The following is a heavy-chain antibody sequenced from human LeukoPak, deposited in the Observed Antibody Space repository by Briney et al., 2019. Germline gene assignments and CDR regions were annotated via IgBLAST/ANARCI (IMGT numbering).Heavy chain of an antibody. D-gene: IGHD1-26*01. CDR1: GFTFDDYA. J-gene: IGHJ4*02. V-gene: IGHV3-43D*03. CDR2: ISWDGGST. Sequence: GGSLRLSCAASGFTFDDYAMHWVRQAPGKGLEWVSLISWDGGSTYYGDSVKGRFIISRDNSKNSLYLQMNSLRAEDSALYYCAKGPLGGAKEHGFDYWGQGTLVTVSS. CDR3: AKGPLGGAKEHGFDY.